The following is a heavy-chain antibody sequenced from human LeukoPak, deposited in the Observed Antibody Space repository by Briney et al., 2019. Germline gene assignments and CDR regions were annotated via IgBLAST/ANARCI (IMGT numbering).Heavy chain of an antibody. CDR1: GFTFSSYA. J-gene: IGHJ4*02. V-gene: IGHV3-23*01. CDR3: AKDNRRAHYFDY. Sequence: GGSLRLSCVVSGFTFSSYAMSWVRQAPGKGLEWVSAISGSGGSTYYADSVKGRFTISRDNSKNTLYLQMNSLRAEDTAVYYCAKDNRRAHYFDYWGQGTLVTVSS. CDR2: ISGSGGST.